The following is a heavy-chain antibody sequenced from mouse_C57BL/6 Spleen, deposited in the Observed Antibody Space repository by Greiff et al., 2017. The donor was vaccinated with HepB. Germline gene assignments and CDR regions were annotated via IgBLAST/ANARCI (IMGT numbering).Heavy chain of an antibody. CDR3: ARNGGGQYSNYWFAY. D-gene: IGHD2-5*01. Sequence: VKLMESGPGLVAPSQSLSITCTVSGFSLTSYAISWVRQPPGKGLEWLGVIWTGGGTNYNSALKSRLSISKDNSKSHTFLKMNSLQTDDTARYYCARNGGGQYSNYWFAYWGQGTLVTVSA. V-gene: IGHV2-9-1*01. CDR2: IWTGGGT. J-gene: IGHJ3*01. CDR1: GFSLTSYA.